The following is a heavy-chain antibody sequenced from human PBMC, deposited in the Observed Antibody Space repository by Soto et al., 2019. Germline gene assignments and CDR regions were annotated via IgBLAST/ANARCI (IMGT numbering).Heavy chain of an antibody. D-gene: IGHD3-9*01. J-gene: IGHJ6*02. CDR1: GGSISSYY. V-gene: IGHV4-59*01. Sequence: QAQLQESGPGLVKPSETLSLTCTVSGGSISSYYWSWIRQPPGKGLERIGYIYYSGSTNYNPSLKSRVTISVDTFKNQFSLKLSSVTAADTAVYYCAREERYFDWLSTNRYYYYYGMDVWGQGTTVTVSS. CDR3: AREERYFDWLSTNRYYYYYGMDV. CDR2: IYYSGST.